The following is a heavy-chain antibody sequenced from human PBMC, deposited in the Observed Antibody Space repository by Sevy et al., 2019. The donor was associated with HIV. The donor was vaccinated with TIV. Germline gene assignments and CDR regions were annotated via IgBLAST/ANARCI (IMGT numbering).Heavy chain of an antibody. V-gene: IGHV3-30*04. D-gene: IGHD2-15*01. CDR1: GFTFRRYA. J-gene: IGHJ4*02. Sequence: GGSLRLSCAASGFTFRRYAMHWVHQAPGQGLESVAVISYDGGKTYHADSVKGRFTISRDNSENTLYLQMNSLRAEDTAVYYCTRDGGGDYFDYWGLGTLVTVSS. CDR3: TRDGGGDYFDY. CDR2: ISYDGGKT.